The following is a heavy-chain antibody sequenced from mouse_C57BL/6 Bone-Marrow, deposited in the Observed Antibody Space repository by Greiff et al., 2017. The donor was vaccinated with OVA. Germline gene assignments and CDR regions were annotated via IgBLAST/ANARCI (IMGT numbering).Heavy chain of an antibody. V-gene: IGHV1-85*01. CDR1: GYTFTSYD. CDR2: IYPRDGST. CDR3: HLMDY. Sequence: VHLVESGPELVKPGASVKLSCKASGYTFTSYDINWVKQRPGQGLEWIGWIYPRDGSTTYNEKFKGKATLTVDTSSSTAYMELHSLTSEDSAVYFCHLMDYWGQGTSVTVSS. J-gene: IGHJ4*01.